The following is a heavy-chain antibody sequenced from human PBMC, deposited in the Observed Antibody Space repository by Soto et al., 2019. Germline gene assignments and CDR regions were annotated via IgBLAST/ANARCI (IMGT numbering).Heavy chain of an antibody. CDR3: ARNGRDYGDYVFSSFDY. CDR1: GYTFTSYD. CDR2: MNPNSGNT. Sequence: GASVKVSCKASGYTFTSYDINWVRQATGQGLEWMGWMNPNSGNTGYAQKFQGRVTITADESTSTAYMELSSLRSEDTAVYYCARNGRDYGDYVFSSFDYWGQGTLVTVSS. D-gene: IGHD4-17*01. V-gene: IGHV1-8*01. J-gene: IGHJ4*02.